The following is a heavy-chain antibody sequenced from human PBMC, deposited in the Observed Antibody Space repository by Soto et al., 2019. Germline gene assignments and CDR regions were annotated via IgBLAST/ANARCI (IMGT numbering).Heavy chain of an antibody. V-gene: IGHV3-48*02. CDR1: GFTFSSYS. CDR3: ARAQGGPTEGAFDI. J-gene: IGHJ3*02. CDR2: ISSSSSTI. Sequence: GGSLRLSCAASGFTFSSYSMNWVRQAPGKGLEWVSYISSSSSTIYYADSVKGRFTISRDNAKNSLYLQMNSLGDEDTAVYYCARAQGGPTEGAFDIWGQGTMVTVSS.